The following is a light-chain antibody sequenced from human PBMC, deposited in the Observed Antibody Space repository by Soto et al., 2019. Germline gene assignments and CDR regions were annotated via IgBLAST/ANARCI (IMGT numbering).Light chain of an antibody. CDR2: GAS. CDR1: QSVSSY. Sequence: TVLAQSPATLSLSPGERATLSCRASQSVSSYLAWYQQKPGQAPRLLIYGASTRATGIPARFSGSGSGTDFTLTISRLEPEDFAVYYCQQYGSSPLFTFGPGTKVDIK. CDR3: QQYGSSPLFT. V-gene: IGKV3-20*01. J-gene: IGKJ3*01.